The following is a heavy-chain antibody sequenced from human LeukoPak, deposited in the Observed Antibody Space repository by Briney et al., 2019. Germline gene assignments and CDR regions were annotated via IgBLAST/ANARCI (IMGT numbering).Heavy chain of an antibody. Sequence: SETLSLTCAVYGGSFSGYYWSWIRQPPGKGLEWIGEINHSGSTNYNPSLKSRVTISVDTSKNQFSLKLSSVTAADTAVYYCARRRGNTATHAFDIWGQGTMVTVSS. CDR3: ARRRGNTATHAFDI. V-gene: IGHV4-34*01. CDR1: GGSFSGYY. CDR2: INHSGST. J-gene: IGHJ3*02. D-gene: IGHD4-17*01.